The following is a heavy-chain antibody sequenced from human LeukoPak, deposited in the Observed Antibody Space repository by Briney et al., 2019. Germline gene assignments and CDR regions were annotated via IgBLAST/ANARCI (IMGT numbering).Heavy chain of an antibody. CDR3: ARGGSYWADAFDI. D-gene: IGHD1-26*01. Sequence: SETLSLTCTVSGGSISNYYWSWIRQPPGKGLEWIGSFYHSGSTYYNPSLKSRVTISVDTSKNQFSLKLSSMTAADTAVYYCARGGSYWADAFDIWGQGTMVTVSS. V-gene: IGHV4-38-2*02. J-gene: IGHJ3*02. CDR2: FYHSGST. CDR1: GGSISNYY.